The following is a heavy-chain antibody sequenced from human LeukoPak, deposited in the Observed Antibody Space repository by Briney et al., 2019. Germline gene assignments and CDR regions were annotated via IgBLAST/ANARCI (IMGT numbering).Heavy chain of an antibody. CDR1: GFTFSSYG. V-gene: IGHV3-30*18. CDR2: ISYDGSNK. J-gene: IGHJ4*02. Sequence: GGSLRLSCAASGFTFSSYGMHWVRQAPGKGLEWVAVISYDGSNKYYADSVKGRFTISRDNSKNTPYLQMNSLRAEDTAVYYCAKDHWDYIVATIGEYYFDYWGQGTLVTVSS. D-gene: IGHD5-12*01. CDR3: AKDHWDYIVATIGEYYFDY.